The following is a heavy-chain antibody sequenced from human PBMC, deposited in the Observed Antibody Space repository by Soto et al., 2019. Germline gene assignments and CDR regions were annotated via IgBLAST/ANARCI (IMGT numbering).Heavy chain of an antibody. CDR1: VGSIYTYY. CDR3: ARPSSRWLRSDAFDI. J-gene: IGHJ3*02. V-gene: IGHV4-59*12. Sequence: SEALSLTCNVSVGSIYTYYWNWIRQSPGKGLEWIGYISDGGSTNYNPSLKSRVTISVDTSKNQFSLKLSSVTAADTAVYYCARPSSRWLRSDAFDIWGQGTMVTVSS. D-gene: IGHD5-12*01. CDR2: ISDGGST.